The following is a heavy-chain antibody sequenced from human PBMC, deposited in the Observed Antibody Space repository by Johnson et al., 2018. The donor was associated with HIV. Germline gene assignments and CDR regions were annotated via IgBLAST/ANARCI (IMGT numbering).Heavy chain of an antibody. CDR3: ARDLGWSGDAFDI. D-gene: IGHD3-16*01. CDR2: ISYDGSNK. V-gene: IGHV3-30*04. J-gene: IGHJ3*02. CDR1: GFTFSSYA. Sequence: QVQLVESGGGVVQPGRSLRLSCAASGFTFSSYAMHWVRQAPGKGLEWVAVISYDGSNKYYADSVKGRFTISRDNSKNTLYLQMNSLRAEDTAVYYCARDLGWSGDAFDIWGQGTMINVSS.